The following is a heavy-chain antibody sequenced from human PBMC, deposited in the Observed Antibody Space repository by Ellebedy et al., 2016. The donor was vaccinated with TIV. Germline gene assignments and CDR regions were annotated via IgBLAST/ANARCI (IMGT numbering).Heavy chain of an antibody. CDR1: GGSISSNKW. CDR3: ARGHLRRYFDY. CDR2: IFPGGSI. J-gene: IGHJ4*02. D-gene: IGHD3-16*01. V-gene: IGHV4-4*02. Sequence: MPSETLSLTCAVSGGSISSNKWWSWVRQSPGKGLEWIGEIFPGGSINYNPSLKSRLTISVDKSKDQFSLKLRSVTAADTAVYYCARGHLRRYFDYWGQGTLVTVSS.